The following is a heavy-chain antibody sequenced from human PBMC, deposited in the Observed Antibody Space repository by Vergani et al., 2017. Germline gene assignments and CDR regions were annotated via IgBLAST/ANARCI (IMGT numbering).Heavy chain of an antibody. D-gene: IGHD3-16*01. V-gene: IGHV4-34*01. CDR2: INHSGST. CDR1: GGSFSGYY. CDR3: ARGGDYYGMDG. J-gene: IGHJ6*02. Sequence: QVQLQQWGPGLLKPSETLSLTCSVYGGSFSGYYWSWIRQPPGKGLDWIGEINHSGSTNYNPSLKSRVTISVDTSKNQFSLKLSSVTAADTAVYYCARGGDYYGMDGGGQGTTVTVSS.